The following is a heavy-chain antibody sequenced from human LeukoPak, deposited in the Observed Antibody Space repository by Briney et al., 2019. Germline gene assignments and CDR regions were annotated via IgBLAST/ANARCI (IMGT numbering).Heavy chain of an antibody. D-gene: IGHD3-9*01. CDR3: ARAVPDIDWSFDF. Sequence: SETLSLTCTGSGGSITNTLYGWGWLRQPPGKGLEWIGSISYSGCTYLNPCLTSRLTISLATSKNQFSLKLNSVTAARTAVYYCARAVPDIDWSFDFWGQGSLAPVSP. V-gene: IGHV4-39*01. CDR2: ISYSGCT. CDR1: GGSITNTLYG. J-gene: IGHJ4*02.